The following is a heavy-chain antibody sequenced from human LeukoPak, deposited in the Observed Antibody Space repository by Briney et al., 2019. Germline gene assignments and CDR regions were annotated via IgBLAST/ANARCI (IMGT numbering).Heavy chain of an antibody. V-gene: IGHV1-69*13. CDR3: ARDRRYYYDSSGYQTFDY. Sequence: EASVKVSCKASGGTFSSYAISWVRQAPGQGLEWMGGIIPIFGTANYAQKFQGRVTITADESTSTAYMELSSLRSEDTAVYYCARDRRYYYDSSGYQTFDYWGQGTLVTVSS. D-gene: IGHD3-22*01. CDR2: IIPIFGTA. J-gene: IGHJ4*02. CDR1: GGTFSSYA.